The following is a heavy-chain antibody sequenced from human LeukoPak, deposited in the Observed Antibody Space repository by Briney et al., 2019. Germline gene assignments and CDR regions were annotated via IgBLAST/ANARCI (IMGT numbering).Heavy chain of an antibody. D-gene: IGHD5-12*01. J-gene: IGHJ5*01. V-gene: IGHV4-59*01. Sequence: KPSETLSRTCTASAVSISSYYWSWIRQPPGKGLEWIGYIFYSGITNYNPSLKSRVTISVDASKNQVSLKLSSVTTADTAVYYCARLFSGSWFDSWGQGTLVTVSS. CDR3: ARLFSGSWFDS. CDR1: AVSISSYY. CDR2: IFYSGIT.